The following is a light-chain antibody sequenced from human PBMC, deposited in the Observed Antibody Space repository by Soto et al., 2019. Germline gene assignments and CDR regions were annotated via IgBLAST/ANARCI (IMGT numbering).Light chain of an antibody. CDR3: QQYGSSLLT. V-gene: IGKV3-20*01. J-gene: IGKJ4*01. CDR2: GAS. Sequence: EIVLTQSPGTLSLSPGERATLSCRASQSISSSYLAWYQQKPGQAPRLLIYGASSRATGIPDRFSGSGSGTDFTLTISRLGPEDFAVYSCQQYGSSLLTFGGGTKVEIK. CDR1: QSISSSY.